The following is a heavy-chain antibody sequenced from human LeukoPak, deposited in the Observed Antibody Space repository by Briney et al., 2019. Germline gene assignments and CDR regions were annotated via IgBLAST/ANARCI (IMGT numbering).Heavy chain of an antibody. CDR1: GYTFTSYG. CDR3: ARSNSGYDLYYYYYMDV. V-gene: IGHV1-18*01. CDR2: ISAYNGNT. J-gene: IGHJ6*03. Sequence: ASVKVSCKASGYTFTSYGISWVRQAPGQGLEWMGWISAYNGNTNYAQKLQGRVTMTTDTSTSTAYMELRSLRSDDTAVYYCARSNSGYDLYYYYYMDVWGKGTTVTISS. D-gene: IGHD5-12*01.